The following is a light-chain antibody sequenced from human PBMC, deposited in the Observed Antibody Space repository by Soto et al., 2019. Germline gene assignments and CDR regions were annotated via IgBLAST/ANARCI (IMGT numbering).Light chain of an antibody. Sequence: IVLTQSPGTLSLSPGERATLSCRASQSVSSSYLAWYQQKPGQARRLLIYGASSRATGIPDRFSGSGSGIDFTLTISRLEPEDFAVYYCQQYGSSPAWTFGQGTKVDIK. CDR2: GAS. J-gene: IGKJ1*01. CDR3: QQYGSSPAWT. CDR1: QSVSSSY. V-gene: IGKV3-20*01.